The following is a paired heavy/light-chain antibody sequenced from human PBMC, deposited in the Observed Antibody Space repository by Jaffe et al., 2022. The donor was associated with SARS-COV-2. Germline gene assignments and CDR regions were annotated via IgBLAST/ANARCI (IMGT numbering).Heavy chain of an antibody. D-gene: IGHD3-22*01. CDR2: INPSGVIT. J-gene: IGHJ5*01. Sequence: QVQLVQSGTEVKKPGASVKVSCKPSGYTFTAYYLHWVRLAPGQGLEWLGIINPSGVITDYAQKLQGRITMTRDTSTSTVYMELSSLKPEDTAVYYCAREPRRVYDGSGYYWFDSWGQGTLVTVSS. V-gene: IGHV1-46*04. CDR3: AREPRRVYDGSGYYWFDS. CDR1: GYTFTAYY.
Light chain of an antibody. J-gene: IGKJ1*01. CDR2: WAS. V-gene: IGKV4-1*01. CDR3: QQYSRSPWT. CDR1: QSVLYSSKNKNH. Sequence: DIVMTQSPDSLAVSLGERATINCKSSQSVLYSSKNKNHLAWYQQKAGQPPKLLIYWASTRESGVPDRFSGSGSGTDFTLTISSLQAEDVAVYYCQQYSRSPWTFGQGTKVEIK.